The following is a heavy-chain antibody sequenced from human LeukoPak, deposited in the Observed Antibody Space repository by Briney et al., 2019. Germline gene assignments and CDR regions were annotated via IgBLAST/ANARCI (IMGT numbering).Heavy chain of an antibody. CDR2: VNYSGYT. Sequence: SETLSLTCTVSTASLNNIGYYWGWIRQPPGEGLEWLGIVNYSGYTYYNPSLRSRVSINVDTAKNQFSLKLSSVTAADTAVYYCVRQKGHSSSWWYSDYWAQGTLVTVSS. J-gene: IGHJ4*02. CDR1: TASLNNIGYY. CDR3: VRQKGHSSSWWYSDY. V-gene: IGHV4-39*01. D-gene: IGHD6-19*01.